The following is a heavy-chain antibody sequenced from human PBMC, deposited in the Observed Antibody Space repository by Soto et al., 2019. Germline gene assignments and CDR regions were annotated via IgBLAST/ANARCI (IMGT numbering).Heavy chain of an antibody. CDR2: VYYSGAT. J-gene: IGHJ3*02. CDR1: GGSLTDHY. V-gene: IGHV4-59*11. D-gene: IGHD1-26*01. CDR3: ARGNDGKSSTFDI. Sequence: QVQLQESVPGLVKPSETLSLTCTVAGGSLTDHYWNWFRQSPGRGLPWIGCVYYSGATSYNPSLTSRVHMTVDTSKNQFSLKLRSVTAADTAVYFWARGNDGKSSTFDIWGQGTMVSVSS.